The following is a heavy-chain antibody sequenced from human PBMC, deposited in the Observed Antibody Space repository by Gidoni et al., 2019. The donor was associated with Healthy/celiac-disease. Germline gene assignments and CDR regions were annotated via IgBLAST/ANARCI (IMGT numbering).Heavy chain of an antibody. CDR2: IWYDGSNK. CDR1: GFTFSSYG. J-gene: IGHJ4*02. Sequence: QVQLVESGGGVVQPGRSLRLSCAASGFTFSSYGMHWVRQAPGKGLDWVAVIWYDGSNKYYADSVKGRFTISRDNSKNTLYLQMNSLRAEDTAVYYCARDGELLHFDYWGQGTLVTVSS. D-gene: IGHD3-10*01. V-gene: IGHV3-33*01. CDR3: ARDGELLHFDY.